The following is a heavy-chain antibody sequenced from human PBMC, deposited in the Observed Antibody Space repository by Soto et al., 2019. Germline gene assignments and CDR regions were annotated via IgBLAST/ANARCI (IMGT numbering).Heavy chain of an antibody. J-gene: IGHJ4*02. CDR2: IDSGDNT. V-gene: IGHV3-23*01. CDR1: GFSFNNYA. CDR3: AKQRDSNYRLLFDY. D-gene: IGHD3-16*02. Sequence: PGGSLRLSCAASGFSFNNYAMNWVCQAPGKGLEWVSTIDSGDNTYYADSVRGRFTISRDSSQQTMHLQMNNLRAEDTAVYYCAKQRDSNYRLLFDYWGQGALVTVSS.